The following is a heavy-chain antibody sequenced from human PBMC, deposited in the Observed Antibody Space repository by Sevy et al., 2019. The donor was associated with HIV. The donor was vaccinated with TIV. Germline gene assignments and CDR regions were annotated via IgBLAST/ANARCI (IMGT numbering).Heavy chain of an antibody. CDR3: ANAYSGSYSHSYLYALDV. V-gene: IGHV3-30*18. CDR2: ISHDGINE. Sequence: GGSLRLSCIGSGFSFSYYGIHWVRQSPGKGLDWVALISHDGINEYYADSVKGRFTISRDNSKNTEYQEMNSLRNEDTAIYFCANAYSGSYSHSYLYALDVWGQGTTVTVSS. CDR1: GFSFSYYG. D-gene: IGHD1-26*01. J-gene: IGHJ6*02.